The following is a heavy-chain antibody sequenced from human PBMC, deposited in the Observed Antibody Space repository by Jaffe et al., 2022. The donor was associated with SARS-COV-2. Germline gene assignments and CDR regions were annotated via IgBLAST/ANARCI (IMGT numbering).Heavy chain of an antibody. D-gene: IGHD2-15*01. Sequence: EVQLVESGGGLVQPGGSLRLSCAASGFTFSSYEMNWVRQAPGKGLEWVSYISSSGSTIYYADSVKGRFTISRDNAKNSLYLQMNSLRAEDTAVYYCARWEGGYCSGGSCFDYYGMDVWGQGTTVTVSS. V-gene: IGHV3-48*03. CDR2: ISSSGSTI. CDR3: ARWEGGYCSGGSCFDYYGMDV. J-gene: IGHJ6*02. CDR1: GFTFSSYE.